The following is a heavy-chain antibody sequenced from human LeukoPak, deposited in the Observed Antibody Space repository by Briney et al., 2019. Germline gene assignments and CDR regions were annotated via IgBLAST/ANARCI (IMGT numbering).Heavy chain of an antibody. J-gene: IGHJ4*02. CDR3: AKILAWVRQRVEPIFDY. CDR1: GFTFSSYA. V-gene: IGHV3-23*01. CDR2: ISGSGGST. Sequence: PGGSLRLSCAASGFTFSSYAMSWVRQAPGKGLEWVSAISGSGGSTYYADSVKGRFTISRDNSKNTLYLQMNSLRAEDTAVYYCAKILAWVRQRVEPIFDYWGQGTLATVSS. D-gene: IGHD3-3*01.